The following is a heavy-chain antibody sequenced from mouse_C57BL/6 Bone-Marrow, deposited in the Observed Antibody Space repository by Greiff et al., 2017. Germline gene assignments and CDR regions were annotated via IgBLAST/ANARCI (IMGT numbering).Heavy chain of an antibody. D-gene: IGHD1-1*01. J-gene: IGHJ3*01. CDR3: ASGDGSSYVWFAY. Sequence: EVQLVESGGDLVKPGGSLKLSCAASGYTFSSYGMSWVRQTTDKRLEWVAIISSGGSYTYYPHSVKGRYTISRDNAKNTPYLQISSLKSEDTAVYYCASGDGSSYVWFAYWGQGTLVTVSA. CDR2: ISSGGSYT. CDR1: GYTFSSYG. V-gene: IGHV5-6*01.